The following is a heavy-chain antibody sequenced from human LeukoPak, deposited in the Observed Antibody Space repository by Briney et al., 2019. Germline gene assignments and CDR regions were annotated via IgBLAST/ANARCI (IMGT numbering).Heavy chain of an antibody. V-gene: IGHV1-3*01. CDR1: GYTFTSYA. Sequence: ASVKVSCKASGYTFTSYAIHWVRQAPGQTLEWMGWISGGNGKTKYAQKFQGRVTITRDTSASTAYMELSSLITEDTAVYYCARDLGQNYIAYWSQGTLVTVSS. J-gene: IGHJ4*02. CDR3: ARDLGQNYIAY. CDR2: ISGGNGKT. D-gene: IGHD7-27*01.